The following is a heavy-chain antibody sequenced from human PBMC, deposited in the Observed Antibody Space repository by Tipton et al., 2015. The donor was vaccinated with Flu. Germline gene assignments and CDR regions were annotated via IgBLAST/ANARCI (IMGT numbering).Heavy chain of an antibody. CDR2: IYTTGST. CDR1: GGFITSGSYY. V-gene: IGHV4-61*02. J-gene: IGHJ4*02. D-gene: IGHD3-10*01. Sequence: TLSLTCTVSGGFITSGSYYWSWIRQSAGKGLEWIGRIYTTGSTNYNPSLRSRVTISGDTSKNHFSVQLSSVTAADTAVYYCARSPSYSGSGVYPYYFDYWGQGTLVTVSS. CDR3: ARSPSYSGSGVYPYYFDY.